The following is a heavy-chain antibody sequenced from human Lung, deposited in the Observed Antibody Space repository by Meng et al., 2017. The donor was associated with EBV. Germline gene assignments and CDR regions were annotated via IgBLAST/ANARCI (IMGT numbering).Heavy chain of an antibody. D-gene: IGHD5-18*01. Sequence: QITFEDAGPTLVNPTQTLTLTCTFSGLSRNSNGVGVAWIRQPPGKALEWLAVIYWDDDDRYKSSLKKRLTITRDTSKNQVVLTVTNMDPVDTATYYCARSIGYNYGSSFDYWGQGTLVTVSS. J-gene: IGHJ4*02. CDR1: GLSRNSNGVG. V-gene: IGHV2-5*02. CDR3: ARSIGYNYGSSFDY. CDR2: IYWDDDD.